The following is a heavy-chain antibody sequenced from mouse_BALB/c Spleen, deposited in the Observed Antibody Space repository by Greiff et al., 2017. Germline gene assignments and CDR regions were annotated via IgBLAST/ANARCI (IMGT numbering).Heavy chain of an antibody. J-gene: IGHJ2*01. CDR2: ISDGGSYT. CDR3: ARGADYYGSSLDY. D-gene: IGHD1-1*01. Sequence: EVKLVESGGGLVKPGGSLKLSCAASGFTFSDYYMYWVRQTPEKRLEWVATISDGGSYTYYPDSVKGRFTISRDNAKNNLYLQMSSLKSEDTAMYYCARGADYYGSSLDYWGQGTTLTVSS. V-gene: IGHV5-4*02. CDR1: GFTFSDYY.